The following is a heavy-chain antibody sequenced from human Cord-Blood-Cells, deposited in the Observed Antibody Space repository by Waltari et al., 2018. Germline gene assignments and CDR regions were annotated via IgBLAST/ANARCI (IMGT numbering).Heavy chain of an antibody. Sequence: QVQLQQWGAGLLKPSETLSLTCAVYGGSFSGYYWSWIRPPPGKGLEWIGEINHSGSTNYNPSLKSRVTISVDTSKNQFSLKLSSVTAADTAVYYCARSPGGSGRGSDAFDIWGQGTMVTVSS. V-gene: IGHV4-34*01. CDR2: INHSGST. J-gene: IGHJ3*02. CDR3: ARSPGGSGRGSDAFDI. D-gene: IGHD3-10*01. CDR1: GGSFSGYY.